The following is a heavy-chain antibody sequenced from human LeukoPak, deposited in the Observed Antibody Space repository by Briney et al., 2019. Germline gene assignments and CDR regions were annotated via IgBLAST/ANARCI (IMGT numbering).Heavy chain of an antibody. J-gene: IGHJ3*02. D-gene: IGHD5-18*01. Sequence: PSETLSLTCTVSGGSIISSSYYWAGMRQPPVKGLELIGSIYFSGSTYYNPSLKSRVTISIDTSKNQFSLKLSSVTAADTAVYYCARTRGYNYGGAFDIWGQGTMVTVSS. CDR2: IYFSGST. V-gene: IGHV4-39*01. CDR3: ARTRGYNYGGAFDI. CDR1: GGSIISSSYY.